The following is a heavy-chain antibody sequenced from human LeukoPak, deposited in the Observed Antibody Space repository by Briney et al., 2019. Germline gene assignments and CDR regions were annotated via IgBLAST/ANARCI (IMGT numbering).Heavy chain of an antibody. J-gene: IGHJ4*02. V-gene: IGHV4-30-4*08. D-gene: IGHD6-13*01. CDR2: IYYSGST. CDR3: AREISAAGIFDY. Sequence: PSETLSLTCTVSGGSISSYYWSWIRQPPGKGLEWIGYIYYSGSTYYNPSLKSRVTISVDTSKNQFSLKLSSVTAADTAVYYCAREISAAGIFDYWGQGTLVTVSS. CDR1: GGSISSYY.